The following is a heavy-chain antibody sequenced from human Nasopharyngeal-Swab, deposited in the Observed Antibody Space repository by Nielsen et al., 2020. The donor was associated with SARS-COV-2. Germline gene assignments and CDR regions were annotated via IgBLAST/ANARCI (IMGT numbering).Heavy chain of an antibody. Sequence: GGSPRLSCAASGFTSSNAWMTWVRQAPGKGLEWVGRIGCKADGVTTNYAAPVKGRFTILRDDSKNTVFLQMNSLKTEDTGVYYCTTAPDYWGQGTLVTVSS. J-gene: IGHJ4*02. CDR1: GFTSSNAW. CDR2: IGCKADGVTT. V-gene: IGHV3-15*04. CDR3: TTAPDY.